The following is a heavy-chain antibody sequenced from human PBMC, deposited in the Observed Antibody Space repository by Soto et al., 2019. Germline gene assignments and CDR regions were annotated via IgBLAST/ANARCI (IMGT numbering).Heavy chain of an antibody. CDR1: GFTFSSYA. D-gene: IGHD6-19*01. Sequence: PGGSLRRSCSAAGFTFSSYAMHWVRQAPGKGLEYVSAISSNGGSTYYADSVKCRFTISRDNSKNTLYLQMSSLRAEDTAVYYCVKDLSIAVAGTFYYGMDVWSQGTTVTVSS. CDR3: VKDLSIAVAGTFYYGMDV. V-gene: IGHV3-64D*06. CDR2: ISSNGGST. J-gene: IGHJ6*02.